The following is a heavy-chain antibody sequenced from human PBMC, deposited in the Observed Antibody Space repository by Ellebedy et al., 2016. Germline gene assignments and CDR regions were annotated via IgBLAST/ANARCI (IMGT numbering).Heavy chain of an antibody. CDR3: AKCRHINGCLLDY. D-gene: IGHD6-19*01. V-gene: IGHV3-23*01. CDR1: GFSFSSYA. CDR2: ITGSGDRT. J-gene: IGHJ4*02. Sequence: GGSLRLSCAASGFSFSSYAMSWFRQAPGKGPEWVSTITGSGDRTNYADSVKGRFTISRDSSKNTLYLDMDSLRAEDTAIYYCAKCRHINGCLLDYWGQGTLVTVSS.